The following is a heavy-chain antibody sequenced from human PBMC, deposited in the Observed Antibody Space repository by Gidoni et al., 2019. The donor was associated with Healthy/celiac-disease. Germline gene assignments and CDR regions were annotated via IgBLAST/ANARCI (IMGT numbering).Heavy chain of an antibody. CDR3: ARDIAGIAAAGTSHPNYYFDY. D-gene: IGHD6-13*01. J-gene: IGHJ4*02. CDR1: GDSVPSNSAA. V-gene: IGHV6-1*01. CDR2: TYYRSKWYN. Sequence: QVQLQQSGPGLVKPSQTLSLTCAISGDSVPSNSAAWNWIRQSPSRGLEWLGRTYYRSKWYNDYAVSVKSRITINPDTSKNQFSLQLNSVTPEDTAVYYCARDIAGIAAAGTSHPNYYFDYWGQGTLVTVSS.